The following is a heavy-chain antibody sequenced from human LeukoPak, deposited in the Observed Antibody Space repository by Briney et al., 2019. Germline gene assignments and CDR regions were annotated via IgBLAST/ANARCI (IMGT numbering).Heavy chain of an antibody. J-gene: IGHJ4*02. Sequence: GGSLRLSCAASGFTLSNFAMHWVRQATGKDLEWVSAIGTAGDTFYPGSVKGRFTISRENAKNSLYLQMNNLRAEDTAVYYCARQMTPHGNFDYWGQGTLVTVSS. D-gene: IGHD1-26*01. CDR3: ARQMTPHGNFDY. V-gene: IGHV3-13*01. CDR2: IGTAGDT. CDR1: GFTLSNFA.